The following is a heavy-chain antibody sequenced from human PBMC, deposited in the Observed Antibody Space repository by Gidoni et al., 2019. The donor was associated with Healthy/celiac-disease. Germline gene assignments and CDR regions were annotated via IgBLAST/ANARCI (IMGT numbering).Heavy chain of an antibody. CDR2: INHSGST. J-gene: IGHJ5*02. CDR3: ARAAASIDP. D-gene: IGHD6-13*01. V-gene: IGHV4-34*01. Sequence: QVQLQQWGAGLLKPSETLSLTCAFYGGSFSGYYWSWIRQPPGKGLEWIGEINHSGSTNYNPALKSRVTISVDTSKNQFSLKLSSVTAADTAVYYCARAAASIDPWGQGTLVTVSS. CDR1: GGSFSGYY.